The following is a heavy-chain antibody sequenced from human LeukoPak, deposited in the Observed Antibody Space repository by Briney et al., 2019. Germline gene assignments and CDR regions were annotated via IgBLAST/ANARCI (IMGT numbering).Heavy chain of an antibody. CDR2: ISWNSGSI. CDR1: GSTFDDYA. V-gene: IGHV3-9*01. CDR3: AKGPPFDY. Sequence: GGSLRLSCAASGSTFDDYAMHWVRHAPGKGLEWVSGISWNSGSIGYADSVKGRFTISRDNAKNSLYLQMNSLRAEDTALYYCAKGPPFDYWGQGTLVTVSS. J-gene: IGHJ4*02.